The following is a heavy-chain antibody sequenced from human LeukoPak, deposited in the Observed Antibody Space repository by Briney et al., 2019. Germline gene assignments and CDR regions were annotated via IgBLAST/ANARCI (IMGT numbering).Heavy chain of an antibody. D-gene: IGHD6-13*01. CDR2: ISGSGGST. V-gene: IGHV3-23*01. J-gene: IGHJ4*02. CDR3: AKGSGYSSS. CDR1: GFTFSSYA. Sequence: GGPLTLSCTASGFTFSSYAMSWVRQPPGKGLEWVSAISGSGGSTYYADSVKGRFTISRDNSKNTLYLQMNSLRADDTAVYYCAKGSGYSSSWGQGTLVTVSS.